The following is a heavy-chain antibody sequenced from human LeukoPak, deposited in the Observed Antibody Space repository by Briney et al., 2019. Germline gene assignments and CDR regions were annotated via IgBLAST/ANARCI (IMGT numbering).Heavy chain of an antibody. CDR1: GFTFSSDA. CDR3: AKVGPRDGYREYYFEY. CDR2: ISGSGVST. D-gene: IGHD5-24*01. Sequence: PGGSLRLSCAASGFTFSSDAMSWGRQGPGKGLEWVSAISGSGVSTYYADSVKGRFTISRDNSKNTLYLQMNSLRAEDTAIHYCAKVGPRDGYREYYFEYWGQGSLVTVSS. J-gene: IGHJ4*02. V-gene: IGHV3-23*01.